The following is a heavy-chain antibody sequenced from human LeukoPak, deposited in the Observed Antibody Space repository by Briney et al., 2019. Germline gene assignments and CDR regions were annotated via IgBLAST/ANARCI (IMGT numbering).Heavy chain of an antibody. J-gene: IGHJ5*02. CDR3: ARDERFRNWFDP. D-gene: IGHD3-3*01. CDR2: IFHSGST. Sequence: SETLSLTCTVSGDSIFSTTYYWGWIRQPPGKGLEWIGSIFHSGSTYYNPSLKSRVTISVDTSKNQFSLKLSSVTAADTAVYYCARDERFRNWFDPWGQGTLVTVSS. V-gene: IGHV4-39*07. CDR1: GDSIFSTTYY.